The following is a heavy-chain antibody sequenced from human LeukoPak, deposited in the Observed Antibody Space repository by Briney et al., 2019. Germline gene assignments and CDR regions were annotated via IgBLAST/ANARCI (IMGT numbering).Heavy chain of an antibody. V-gene: IGHV4-59*12. D-gene: IGHD5-18*01. J-gene: IGHJ6*02. CDR2: IYYSGST. CDR1: GGSISSYY. Sequence: SETLSLTCTVSGGSISSYYWSWIRQPPGKGLEWIGYIYYSGSTYYNPSLKSRVTISVDTSKNQFSLKLSSVTAADTAVYYCARGQNSDGYSYGYGYYYYGMDVWGQGTTVTVSS. CDR3: ARGQNSDGYSYGYGYYYYGMDV.